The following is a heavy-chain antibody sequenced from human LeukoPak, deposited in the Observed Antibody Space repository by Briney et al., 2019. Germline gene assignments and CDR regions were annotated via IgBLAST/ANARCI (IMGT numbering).Heavy chain of an antibody. D-gene: IGHD4/OR15-4a*01. V-gene: IGHV1-2*02. J-gene: IGHJ3*02. Sequence: ASVKLSCTASGYTFTGYYMHWVRQAPGQGLEWMGWINPNSGGTNYAHTVKGRVTMTRDTSISTAYMQMSRLRADDTAVYYCARESHPLTMSIWGQGTMVTVSS. CDR1: GYTFTGYY. CDR2: INPNSGGT. CDR3: ARESHPLTMSI.